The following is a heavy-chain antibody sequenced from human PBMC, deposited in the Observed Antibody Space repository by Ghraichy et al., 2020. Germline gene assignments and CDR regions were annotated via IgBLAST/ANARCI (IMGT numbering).Heavy chain of an antibody. J-gene: IGHJ4*02. Sequence: GGSLRLSCAASGFTFHAYTMHCVRQAPGKGLEWVSLILGDGSKTRYADSVTGRFTISRDNSKNSLYLQMNSLRTDDTALYYCVREARIITDYWGQGTLVTVSS. CDR1: GFTFHAYT. V-gene: IGHV3-43*01. CDR3: VREARIITDY. CDR2: ILGDGSKT. D-gene: IGHD2/OR15-2a*01.